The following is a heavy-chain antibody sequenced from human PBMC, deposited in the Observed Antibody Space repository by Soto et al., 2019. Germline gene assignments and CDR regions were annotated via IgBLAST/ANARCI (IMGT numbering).Heavy chain of an antibody. D-gene: IGHD3-3*02. J-gene: IGHJ6*02. V-gene: IGHV1-58*01. Sequence: SVKVSCKASEFTFTSSTVRWVRQARGQRLEWIGWIVVGSGNTNYAQKFQERVTITRDMSTSTAYMELSSLRSEDTAVYYCAAADEGWKLALDVWGQGTTVTVSS. CDR1: EFTFTSST. CDR3: AAADEGWKLALDV. CDR2: IVVGSGNT.